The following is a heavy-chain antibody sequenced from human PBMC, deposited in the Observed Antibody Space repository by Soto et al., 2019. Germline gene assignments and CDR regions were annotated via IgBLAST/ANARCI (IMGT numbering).Heavy chain of an antibody. CDR3: ASTSYGYTFYDY. CDR2: VYYSGRT. V-gene: IGHV4-30-4*01. J-gene: IGHJ4*02. D-gene: IGHD5-18*01. CDR1: GGSISSGDYY. Sequence: QVQVQESGPGLVKPSQTLALTCTVSGGSISSGDYYWSWIRQPPGKGLEWIGYVYYSGRTYYNPSLKRRVTIPADTSKNQFSLKLSFVTAAETAVYYCASTSYGYTFYDYWGQGTLVTVPS.